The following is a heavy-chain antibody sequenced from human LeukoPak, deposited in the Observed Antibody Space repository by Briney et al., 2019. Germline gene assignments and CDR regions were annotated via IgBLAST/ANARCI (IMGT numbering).Heavy chain of an antibody. J-gene: IGHJ4*02. D-gene: IGHD5-18*01. CDR3: AKDTYSGYSFDY. V-gene: IGHV3-30*18. CDR2: ISYDGSNK. CDR1: GFTFSSYG. Sequence: PGRSLRLSCAASGFTFSSYGMHWVRQAPGKGLEWVAVISYDGSNKYYADSVKGRFIISRDNSKNTLYLQMNSLRAEDTAVYYCAKDTYSGYSFDYWGQGTLVTVSS.